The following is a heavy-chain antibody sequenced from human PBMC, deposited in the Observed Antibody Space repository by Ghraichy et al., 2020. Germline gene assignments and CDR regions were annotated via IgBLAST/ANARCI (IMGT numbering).Heavy chain of an antibody. D-gene: IGHD1-26*01. CDR3: AKWESENRGTSGH. Sequence: GGSLRLSCAASGFTFSTNGMHWVRQAPGKGLEWVAFIGSHGINKYYADSVKGRFTISRDNSKNMLYLQMNSLRAEDMALYYCAKWESENRGTSGHWGQGTLVTVSS. CDR1: GFTFSTNG. CDR2: IGSHGINK. V-gene: IGHV3-30*02. J-gene: IGHJ4*02.